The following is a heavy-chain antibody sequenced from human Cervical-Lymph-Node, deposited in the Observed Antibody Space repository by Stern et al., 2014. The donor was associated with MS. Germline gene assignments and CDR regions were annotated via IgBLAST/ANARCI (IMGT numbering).Heavy chain of an antibody. J-gene: IGHJ4*02. CDR1: GFSFSSYG. V-gene: IGHV3-30*18. D-gene: IGHD3-22*01. CDR3: AKDRGMIVVVTYSLDS. CDR2: ISYDGSIA. Sequence: QLVQSGGGVVQPGRSLRLSCVASGFSFSSYGMHWVRQAPGKGLEWVAVISYDGSIAYYADSVKGRFTISRDNSKNTLYLQLNSLRAEDTAVYYCAKDRGMIVVVTYSLDSWGQGTLVTVSS.